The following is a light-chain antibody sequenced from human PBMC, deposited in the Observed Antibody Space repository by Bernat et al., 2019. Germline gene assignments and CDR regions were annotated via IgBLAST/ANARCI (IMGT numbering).Light chain of an antibody. CDR1: QSLLHSNGYNY. V-gene: IGKV2-28*01. CDR3: MQHLQTTWT. Sequence: DIVMTQSPPSLPVTPGEPAPISCRSSQSLLHSNGYNYLDWYLQKPVQSPQLLTSYGSNRASGVPDRFSGSGSGTAFTLKISRLEAEDVVVYYCMQHLQTTWTFGQGTKVEIK. CDR2: YGS. J-gene: IGKJ1*01.